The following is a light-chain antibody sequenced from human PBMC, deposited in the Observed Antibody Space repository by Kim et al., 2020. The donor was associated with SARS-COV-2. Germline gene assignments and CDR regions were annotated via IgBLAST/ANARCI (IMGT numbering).Light chain of an antibody. V-gene: IGLV3-21*04. J-gene: IGLJ2*01. CDR2: YDK. CDR3: QVSDSASDHVF. CDR1: NIGTKT. Sequence: SYELTQPSSVSVAPGRTARITCEGNNIGTKTVHWYQQKPGQAPVLVIYYDKDRPSGIPERFSGSNSGNTATLTISRVEVGDEADYYCQVSDSASDHVFFGGGTQLTVL.